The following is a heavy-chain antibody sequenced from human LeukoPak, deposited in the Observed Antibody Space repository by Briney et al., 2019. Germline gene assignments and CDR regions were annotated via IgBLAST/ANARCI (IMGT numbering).Heavy chain of an antibody. Sequence: GRSLRLSCAASGFTFSSHTMIWVRQAPGKGLEWVSFITSSSIYIYYADSVKGRFTVSRDNAKNSLYLQMNSLRAEDTAVYYCARDFGSYYSDSSGYDSWGQGTLVTVSS. CDR1: GFTFSSHT. CDR3: ARDFGSYYSDSSGYDS. D-gene: IGHD3-22*01. V-gene: IGHV3-21*01. J-gene: IGHJ5*02. CDR2: ITSSSIYI.